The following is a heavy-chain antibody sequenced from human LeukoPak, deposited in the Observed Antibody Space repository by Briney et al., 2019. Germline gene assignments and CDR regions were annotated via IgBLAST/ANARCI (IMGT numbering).Heavy chain of an antibody. V-gene: IGHV3-48*03. CDR3: AREEAIAAAGDAFDM. J-gene: IGHJ3*02. CDR1: GFTFSSYE. D-gene: IGHD6-25*01. CDR2: ITGSGSII. Sequence: GGSLRLSCAASGFTFSSYEMNWVRQAPGKGLEWVSHITGSGSIIYYADSVKGRFTISRDNAKNSLYLQMNSLRAEDTAVYYCAREEAIAAAGDAFDMWGQGTMVTVSS.